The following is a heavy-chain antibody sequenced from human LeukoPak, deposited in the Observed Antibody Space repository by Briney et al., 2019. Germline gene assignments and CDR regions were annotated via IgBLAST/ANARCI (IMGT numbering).Heavy chain of an antibody. J-gene: IGHJ4*02. Sequence: GGSLRLSCAASGFTFDDYAMHWVRQAPGKGLEWVSLISGDGDSTYYADSVKGRFTISRDNSKNSLYLKMNSLKTEDTALYYCEKADLGGAKLGAYFASWGRGTLATASS. CDR2: ISGDGDST. CDR3: EKADLGGAKLGAYFAS. D-gene: IGHD3-16*01. CDR1: GFTFDDYA. V-gene: IGHV3-43*02.